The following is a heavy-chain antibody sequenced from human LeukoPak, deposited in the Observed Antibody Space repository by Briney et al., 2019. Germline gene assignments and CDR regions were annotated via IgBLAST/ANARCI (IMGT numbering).Heavy chain of an antibody. CDR2: IIPIFGTA. J-gene: IGHJ4*02. CDR3: AREGYYDSSGYYPFDY. Sequence: SVKVSCKASGGTFSSYAISWVRQAPGQGLEWMGGIIPIFGTANYAQKFQGRVTITADEPTSTAYMELSSLRSEDTAVYYCAREGYYDSSGYYPFDYWGQGTLVTVSS. D-gene: IGHD3-22*01. CDR1: GGTFSSYA. V-gene: IGHV1-69*01.